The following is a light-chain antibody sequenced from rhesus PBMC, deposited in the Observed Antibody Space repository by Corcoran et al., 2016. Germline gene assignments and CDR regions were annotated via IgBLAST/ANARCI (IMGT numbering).Light chain of an antibody. Sequence: DIQMTQSPSSLSASVGDTVTITCQASQGISSWLAWYQQKPGKAPKLLIYKASSLQSGVPSRFSGSGSGTDFTLALSSLQPDNFATYSCLQFSSSPFAFGPGTKLDI. CDR3: LQFSSSPFA. V-gene: IGKV1-22*01. CDR1: QGISSW. CDR2: KAS. J-gene: IGKJ3*01.